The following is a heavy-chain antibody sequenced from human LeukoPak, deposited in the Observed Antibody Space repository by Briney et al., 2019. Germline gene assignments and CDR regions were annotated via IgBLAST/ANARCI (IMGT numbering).Heavy chain of an antibody. CDR1: GFTFSSYS. V-gene: IGHV3-23*01. CDR3: ARAFPYYYDSSGYYYDF. J-gene: IGHJ4*02. CDR2: ISGSGGST. D-gene: IGHD3-22*01. Sequence: GGSLRLSCAASGFTFSSYSMNWVRQAPGKGLEWVSAISGSGGSTYYADSVKGRFTISRDNSKNTLYLQMNSLRAEDTAVYYCARAFPYYYDSSGYYYDFWGQGTLVTVSS.